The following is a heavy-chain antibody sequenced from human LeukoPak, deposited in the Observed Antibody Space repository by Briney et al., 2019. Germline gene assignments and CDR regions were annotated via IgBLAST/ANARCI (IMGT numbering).Heavy chain of an antibody. V-gene: IGHV3-48*03. CDR1: GFPPSIFE. CDR2: ISRSGSTI. Sequence: GGSLRLSCAASGFPPSIFEMNCVPDAPGKGLECGSYISRSGSTIYYTDSVRGGYTISRDNAKSSLYLKMNSLRAEDTAVYYCAELGITMIGGVWGKGTTVTISS. D-gene: IGHD3-10*02. CDR3: AELGITMIGGV. J-gene: IGHJ6*04.